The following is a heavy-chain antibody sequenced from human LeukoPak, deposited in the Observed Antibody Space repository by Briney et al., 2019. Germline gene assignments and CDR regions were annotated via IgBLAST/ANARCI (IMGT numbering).Heavy chain of an antibody. J-gene: IGHJ4*02. CDR1: GFTFSSYA. CDR2: ISGSGGST. CDR3: AKQARDIVVVPAAINY. D-gene: IGHD2-2*01. Sequence: GGSLRLSCAASGFTFSSYAMSWVRQAPGKGLEWVSAISGSGGSTYYADSVKGRFTISRDNSKNTLYLQMNSLRAVDTAVYYCAKQARDIVVVPAAINYWGQGTLVTVSS. V-gene: IGHV3-23*01.